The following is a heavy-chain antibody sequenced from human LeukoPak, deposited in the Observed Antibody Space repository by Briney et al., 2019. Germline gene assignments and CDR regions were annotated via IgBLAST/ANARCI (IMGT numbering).Heavy chain of an antibody. CDR3: ATGPYYYGSGSNWFDP. V-gene: IGHV1-24*01. D-gene: IGHD3-10*01. J-gene: IGHJ5*02. Sequence: ASVKVSCKVSGYTLTELSMHWVRQAPGKGLEWMGGFDPEDGETIYAQKFQGRVTMTEDTSTDTAYMELSSLRSEDTAVYYCATGPYYYGSGSNWFDPWGQGTLVTVSS. CDR2: FDPEDGET. CDR1: GYTLTELS.